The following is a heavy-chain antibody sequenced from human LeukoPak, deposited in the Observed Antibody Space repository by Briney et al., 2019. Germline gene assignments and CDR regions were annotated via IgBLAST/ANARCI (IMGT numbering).Heavy chain of an antibody. Sequence: GGSLRLSCTVSGFTVSSNSMSWVRQAPGKGLDWVSFIYSGGNTHYSDSVKGRFTISRDNSKNTLYLQMNSLRADDTAVYYCARRAGEYSHPYDYWGQGTLVTVSS. CDR2: IYSGGNT. CDR3: ARRAGEYSHPYDY. J-gene: IGHJ4*02. CDR1: GFTVSSNS. V-gene: IGHV3-53*01. D-gene: IGHD4-17*01.